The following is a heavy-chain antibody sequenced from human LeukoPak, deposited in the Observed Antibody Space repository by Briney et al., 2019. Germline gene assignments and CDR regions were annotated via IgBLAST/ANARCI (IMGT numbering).Heavy chain of an antibody. V-gene: IGHV4-30-4*01. J-gene: IGHJ5*01. D-gene: IGHD3-10*01. Sequence: SQTLSLTCTVSGGSISSGDYYWSWIRQPPGTGLEWIGYIYYSGSTYYNPSLKSRVTISVDTSKNQFSLKLSSVTAADTAVYYCVRDYYGSGSYYPNWFDSWGQGTLVTVSS. CDR1: GGSISSGDYY. CDR2: IYYSGST. CDR3: VRDYYGSGSYYPNWFDS.